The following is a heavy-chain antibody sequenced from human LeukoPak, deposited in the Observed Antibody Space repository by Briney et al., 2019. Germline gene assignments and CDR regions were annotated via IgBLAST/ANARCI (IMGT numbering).Heavy chain of an antibody. CDR1: GFTFDDYG. CDR2: ISGSGGST. Sequence: PGGSLRLSCAASGFTFDDYGMSWVRQAPGKGLEWVSAISGSGGSTYYADSVKGRFTISRDNSKNTLYLQMNSLRAEDTAVYYCAKGASGSYSYWGQGTLVTVSS. V-gene: IGHV3-23*01. CDR3: AKGASGSYSY. J-gene: IGHJ4*02. D-gene: IGHD1-26*01.